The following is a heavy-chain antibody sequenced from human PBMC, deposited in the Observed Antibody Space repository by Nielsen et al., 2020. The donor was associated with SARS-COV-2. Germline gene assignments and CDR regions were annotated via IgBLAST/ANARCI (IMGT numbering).Heavy chain of an antibody. V-gene: IGHV3-21*01. CDR1: RFGLTTYT. CDR2: ISSPSNYV. D-gene: IGHD6-19*01. J-gene: IGHJ6*02. CDR3: VRDRGSGWSRGRNYNYFGMDV. Sequence: GESLKISCEVSRFGLTTYTINWVRQAPGKGLEWVSCISSPSNYVHYADSVQGRFTTSKDYLQINDLRAEDTAVYYCVRDRGSGWSRGRNYNYFGMDVWGQGTTVTVSS.